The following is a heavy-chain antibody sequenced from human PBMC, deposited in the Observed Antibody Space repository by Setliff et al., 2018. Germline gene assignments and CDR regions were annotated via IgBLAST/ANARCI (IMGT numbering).Heavy chain of an antibody. V-gene: IGHV4-31*03. J-gene: IGHJ4*02. CDR3: ARGRAGHSGH. CDR1: GDSISGTYY. CDR2: IYYSGST. Sequence: PSETLSLTCNVSGDSISGTYYWSWIRQHPGKGLEWIGYIYYSGSTSYYNPSLKSRVTISVDTSKNQFSLKLSSVTAADTAVYYCARGRAGHSGHWGQGTLVTVSS. D-gene: IGHD6-19*01.